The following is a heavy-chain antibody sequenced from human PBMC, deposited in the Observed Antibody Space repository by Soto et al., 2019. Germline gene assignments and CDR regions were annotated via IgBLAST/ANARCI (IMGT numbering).Heavy chain of an antibody. J-gene: IGHJ4*02. CDR1: GFTFSSYA. D-gene: IGHD3-10*01. Sequence: QVQLVESGGGVVQPGRSLRLSCAASGFTFSSYAMHWVRQAPGKGLEWVAVISYDGSNKYHADSVKGRFTISRDKSKNESNKSLPTHANCQITMSKDNPKTSLYQKMNRLGDEDTAVYYHARSFRCRESSSYYYLFDYWGEGPLVIACS. CDR2: ISYDGSNK. CDR3: NPKTSLYQKMNRLGDEDTAVYYHARSFRCRESSSYYYLFDY. V-gene: IGHV3-30-3*01.